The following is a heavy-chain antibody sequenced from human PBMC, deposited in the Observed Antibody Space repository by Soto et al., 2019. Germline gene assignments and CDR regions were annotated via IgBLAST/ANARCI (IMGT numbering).Heavy chain of an antibody. D-gene: IGHD5-18*01. CDR1: GGTFSSYA. Sequence: QVQLVQSGAEVKKPGSSVKVSCKASGGTFSSYAISWVRQAPGQGLEWMGGIIPIFGTANYAQKFQGRVTIPADESTSTAYMELSSLRYEETAVYYCAKIKPTAMVTVNYYGMDVWGQGTTVTVSS. CDR2: IIPIFGTA. V-gene: IGHV1-69*12. CDR3: AKIKPTAMVTVNYYGMDV. J-gene: IGHJ6*02.